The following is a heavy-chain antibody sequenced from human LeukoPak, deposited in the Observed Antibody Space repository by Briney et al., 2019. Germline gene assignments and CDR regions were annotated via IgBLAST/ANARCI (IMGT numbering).Heavy chain of an antibody. V-gene: IGHV1-24*01. D-gene: IGHD6-13*01. CDR2: FDPEDGET. J-gene: IGHJ4*02. Sequence: ASVKVSCKVSGYTLTELSMHWVRQAPGKGLEWMGGFDPEDGETIYAQKFQGRVTMTEDTSTDTAYMELSSLRSEDTAVYYCATPGLAAAGFDYWGQGTLVTVPS. CDR1: GYTLTELS. CDR3: ATPGLAAAGFDY.